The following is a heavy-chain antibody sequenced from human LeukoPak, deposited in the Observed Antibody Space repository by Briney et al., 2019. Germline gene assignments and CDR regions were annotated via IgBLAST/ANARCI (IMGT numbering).Heavy chain of an antibody. V-gene: IGHV3-30*18. CDR3: AKDQARIVVVTAELDY. D-gene: IGHD2-21*02. CDR1: GFTFSSYG. CDR2: ISYDGSNK. J-gene: IGHJ4*02. Sequence: GRSLRLSCAASGFTFSSYGMHWVRQAPGKGLEWVAVISYDGSNKYYADSVKGRFTISRDNSKNTLYLQMNSLRAEDTAVYYCAKDQARIVVVTAELDYWGQGTLVTVSS.